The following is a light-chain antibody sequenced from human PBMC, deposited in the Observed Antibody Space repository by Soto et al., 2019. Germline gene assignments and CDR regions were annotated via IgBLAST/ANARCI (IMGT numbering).Light chain of an antibody. CDR3: QQRSNWPPIT. CDR1: QTGSNSY. J-gene: IGKJ5*01. V-gene: IGKV3D-20*02. CDR2: GVS. Sequence: IVLTQSPGTPSLSPGERATLSCRASQTGSNSYLAWYQQKSGQAPRLLIYGVSTRATGTPDRFSGSGSGTEFTLTISSLEPEDFAVYYCQQRSNWPPITFGQGTRLEIK.